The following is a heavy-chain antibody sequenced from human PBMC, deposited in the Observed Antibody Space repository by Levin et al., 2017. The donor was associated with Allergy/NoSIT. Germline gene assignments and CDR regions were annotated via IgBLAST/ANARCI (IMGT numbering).Heavy chain of an antibody. CDR2: IIPIFGTA. V-gene: IGHV1-69*01. CDR1: GGTFSSYA. J-gene: IGHJ2*01. CDR3: AREGKPYSYGYPADAGYFDL. Sequence: KISCKASGGTFSSYAISWVRQAPGQGLEWMGGIIPIFGTANYAQKFQGRVTITADESTSTAYMELSSLRSEDTAVYYCAREGKPYSYGYPADAGYFDLWGRGTLVTVSS. D-gene: IGHD5-18*01.